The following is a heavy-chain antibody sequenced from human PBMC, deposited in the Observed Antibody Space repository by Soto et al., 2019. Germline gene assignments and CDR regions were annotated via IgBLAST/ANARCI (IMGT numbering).Heavy chain of an antibody. Sequence: GGSLRLSCAASGFTFSSYDMHWVRQATGKGLEWVSAIGTAGDTYYPGSVKGRFTISRENAKNSLYLQMNSLRAGDTAVYYCARARAYYDFWSGSPLDVWGKGTTVTVSS. CDR1: GFTFSSYD. CDR3: ARARAYYDFWSGSPLDV. J-gene: IGHJ6*04. V-gene: IGHV3-13*01. CDR2: IGTAGDT. D-gene: IGHD3-3*01.